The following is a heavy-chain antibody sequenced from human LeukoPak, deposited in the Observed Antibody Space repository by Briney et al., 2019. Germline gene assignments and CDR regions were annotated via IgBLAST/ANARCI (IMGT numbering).Heavy chain of an antibody. CDR1: GFTFSSYA. Sequence: GGSLRLSCAASGFTFSSYAMSWVRQAPGKGLEWVSGIRATGDITDYADSVKGRFTISRDNSKNTLYLQMNSLRAEDTAVYYCAKPPGGVMAGTVFDYWGQGTLVTVSS. D-gene: IGHD6-19*01. CDR3: AKPPGGVMAGTVFDY. V-gene: IGHV3-23*01. CDR2: IRATGDIT. J-gene: IGHJ4*02.